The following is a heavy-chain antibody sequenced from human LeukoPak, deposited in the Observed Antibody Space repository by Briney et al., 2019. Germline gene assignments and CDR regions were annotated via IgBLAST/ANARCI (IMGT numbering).Heavy chain of an antibody. CDR2: ITGSGGST. V-gene: IGHV3-23*01. J-gene: IGHJ4*02. CDR1: GFIFSSYA. CDR3: AKSSFFCSSATCYTHYFDR. D-gene: IGHD2-2*02. Sequence: GGSLRLSCAASGFIFSSYAMSWVRQAPGKGLEGVSGITGSGGSTYYADSVKGRFTISRDNSKSTLYLQMNSLRAEDTAVYYCAKSSFFCSSATCYTHYFDRWGQGTLVTVSS.